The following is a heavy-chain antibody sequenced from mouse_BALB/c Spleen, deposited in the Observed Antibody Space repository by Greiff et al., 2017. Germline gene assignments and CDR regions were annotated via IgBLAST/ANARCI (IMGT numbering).Heavy chain of an antibody. Sequence: QVQLQQSGAELVRPGTSVKVSCKASGYAFTNYLIEWVKQRPGQGLEWIGVINPGSGGTNYNEKFKGKATLTADKSSSTAYMQLSSLTSDDSAVYFCARDDGYLYYAMDYWGQGTSVTVSS. CDR1: GYAFTNYL. D-gene: IGHD2-3*01. CDR2: INPGSGGT. J-gene: IGHJ4*01. V-gene: IGHV1-54*01. CDR3: ARDDGYLYYAMDY.